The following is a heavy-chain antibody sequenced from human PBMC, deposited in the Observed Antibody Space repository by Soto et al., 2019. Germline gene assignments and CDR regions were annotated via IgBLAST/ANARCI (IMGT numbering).Heavy chain of an antibody. J-gene: IGHJ6*03. Sequence: ASVKVSCKASGYTFTSYYMHWVRQAPGRGLEWMGIINPSGGSTSYAQKLQGRVTMTRDTSTSTVYMELSSLRSEDTAVYYCARDSHSSYCTNGVCPSYYYYYYMDVWGKGTTVTVSS. CDR3: ARDSHSSYCTNGVCPSYYYYYYMDV. V-gene: IGHV1-46*03. CDR1: GYTFTSYY. CDR2: INPSGGST. D-gene: IGHD2-8*01.